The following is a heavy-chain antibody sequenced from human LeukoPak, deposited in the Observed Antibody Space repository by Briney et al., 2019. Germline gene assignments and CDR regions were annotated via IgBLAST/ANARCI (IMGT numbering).Heavy chain of an antibody. CDR1: GGSISSYY. CDR2: IYYSGST. J-gene: IGHJ4*02. V-gene: IGHV4-59*01. CDR3: ARSSGLGPTTY. Sequence: SETLSLTCTVSGGSISSYYWSWIRQPPGKGLEWIGYIYYSGSTNYNPSLKSRVTISVDTSKNQFSLKLSSVTAADTAVYYCARSSGLGPTTYWSQGTLVTVSS. D-gene: IGHD3-10*01.